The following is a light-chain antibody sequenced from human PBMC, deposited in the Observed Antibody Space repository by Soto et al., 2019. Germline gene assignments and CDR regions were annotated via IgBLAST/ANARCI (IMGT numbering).Light chain of an antibody. Sequence: DIQLTQSPSFLSAFVGDTVTITCRASQAMSTYLAWYQQKPGKVPKLLIRSASTLQSGVPPRFSGGGSGTEFTLTISTLQPDDSAIYYCQQLNGYPLAFGGGTNVEI. CDR1: QAMSTY. CDR2: SAS. V-gene: IGKV1-9*01. CDR3: QQLNGYPLA. J-gene: IGKJ4*01.